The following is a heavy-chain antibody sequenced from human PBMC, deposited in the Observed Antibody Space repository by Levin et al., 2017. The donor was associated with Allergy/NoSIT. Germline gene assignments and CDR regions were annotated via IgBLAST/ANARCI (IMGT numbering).Heavy chain of an antibody. CDR1: GFTFRSSA. V-gene: IGHV3-23*01. Sequence: LSLTCAASGFTFRSSAMNWVRQAPGKGLEWVSVFSANGGSTNYADSVKGRFTISRDNSKNTLYLQMYTLRAEDTAVYYCAKMAGDFWSGYYSYFDSWGQGTLVTVSS. D-gene: IGHD3-3*01. CDR2: FSANGGST. J-gene: IGHJ4*02. CDR3: AKMAGDFWSGYYSYFDS.